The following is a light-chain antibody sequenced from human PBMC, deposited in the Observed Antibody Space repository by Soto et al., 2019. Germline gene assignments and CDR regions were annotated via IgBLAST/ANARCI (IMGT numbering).Light chain of an antibody. V-gene: IGKV3-11*01. CDR1: QSVSSY. CDR2: DAS. Sequence: EIVMSQSPATLSVSTGERATLSCRASQSVSSYLAWYQQKPGQAPRLLIYDASNRATGIPARFSGSGSGTDFTLTISSLEPEDFAVYYCQQRSNWPYTFGQGTRLANK. CDR3: QQRSNWPYT. J-gene: IGKJ5*01.